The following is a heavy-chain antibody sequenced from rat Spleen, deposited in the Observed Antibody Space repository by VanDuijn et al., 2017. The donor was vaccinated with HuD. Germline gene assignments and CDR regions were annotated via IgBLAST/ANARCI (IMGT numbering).Heavy chain of an antibody. J-gene: IGHJ2*01. CDR2: IWGDGST. D-gene: IGHD4-3*01. CDR1: GFSITSYH. CDR3: ARSGRD. V-gene: IGHV2-43*01. Sequence: QVQLKESGPGLVQSSQTLSLTCTVSGFSITSYHVSWVRQPPGKGLEWMGVIWGDGSTDYNSALKSRLSISRDTSKSQVFLKMNSLQTEDTAMYFCARSGRDWGQGVMVTVSS.